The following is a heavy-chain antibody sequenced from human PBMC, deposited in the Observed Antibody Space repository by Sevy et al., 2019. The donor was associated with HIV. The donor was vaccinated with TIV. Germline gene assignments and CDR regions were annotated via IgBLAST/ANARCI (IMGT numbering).Heavy chain of an antibody. CDR2: MSNTGSTI. CDR3: ASQRGGYERLYYFDY. CDR1: GFSFSIYS. D-gene: IGHD5-12*01. V-gene: IGHV3-48*01. Sequence: GGSLRLSCAASGFSFSIYSMNWVRQAPGRGLEWVSYMSNTGSTIHHADSVKGRFTISRDNAKNSLYLQMNSLRAEDTAVYYCASQRGGYERLYYFDYWGQGTLVTVSS. J-gene: IGHJ4*02.